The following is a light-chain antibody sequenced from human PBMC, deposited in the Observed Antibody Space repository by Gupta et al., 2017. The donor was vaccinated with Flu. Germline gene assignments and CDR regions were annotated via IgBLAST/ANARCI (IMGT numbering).Light chain of an antibody. CDR1: QGIRNY. Sequence: IQLTQSPSFLSASVGDRVTITCRASQGIRNYLAWYQQKPGKAPKLLIYGASTLQSGVPSRFSGSGSGTEFTLTISSLQPEDCATYCCQQLNDYPRTFGQGTKVEIK. V-gene: IGKV1-9*01. CDR3: QQLNDYPRT. CDR2: GAS. J-gene: IGKJ1*01.